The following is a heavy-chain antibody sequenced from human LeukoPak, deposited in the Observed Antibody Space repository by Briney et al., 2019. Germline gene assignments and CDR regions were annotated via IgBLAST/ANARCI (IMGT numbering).Heavy chain of an antibody. CDR2: IKQDGSEK. V-gene: IGHV3-7*01. Sequence: GGSLRLSCAASGFTFSTYWMSWVRQAPGKGLEWVANIKQDGSEKYYVDSVKGRFTISRDNAKKSLYLQVNSLRVEDTAVYYCARGFKAGTYDAFDIWGQGTMVTASS. CDR1: GFTFSTYW. J-gene: IGHJ3*02. D-gene: IGHD6-13*01. CDR3: ARGFKAGTYDAFDI.